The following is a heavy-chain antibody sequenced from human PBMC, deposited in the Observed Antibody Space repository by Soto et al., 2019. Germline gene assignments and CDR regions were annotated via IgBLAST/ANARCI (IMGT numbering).Heavy chain of an antibody. Sequence: EVQLLESGGGLVQPGGSLRLSCAASGFTFSSYAMSWVRQAPGKGLEWVSAISGSGGSTYYADSVKGRFTISRDNSKDTLYLQMNSLRAEDTAVYYCAKDWAATPLNLRYNKHDYWGQGTLVTVSS. J-gene: IGHJ4*02. CDR3: AKDWAATPLNLRYNKHDY. D-gene: IGHD2-15*01. CDR1: GFTFSSYA. V-gene: IGHV3-23*01. CDR2: ISGSGGST.